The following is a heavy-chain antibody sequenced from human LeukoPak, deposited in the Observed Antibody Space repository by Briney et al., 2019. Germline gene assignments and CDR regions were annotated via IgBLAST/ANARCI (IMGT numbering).Heavy chain of an antibody. CDR3: AREGYCSSPSCYAGGDYYYYGMDV. V-gene: IGHV1-18*01. D-gene: IGHD2-2*01. CDR1: GYTFTSNG. CDR2: ISAYNGKT. J-gene: IGHJ6*02. Sequence: ASVKVSCKASGYTFTSNGVSWVRQAPGQGLEWMDWISAYNGKTHFAQKFQGRLTMTTDTSTSTAYMELRSLRSDDTAVYYCAREGYCSSPSCYAGGDYYYYGMDVWGQGTTVTVSS.